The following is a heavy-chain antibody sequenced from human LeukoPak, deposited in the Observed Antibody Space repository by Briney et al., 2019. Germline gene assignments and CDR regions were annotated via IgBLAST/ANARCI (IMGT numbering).Heavy chain of an antibody. D-gene: IGHD1-26*01. CDR2: FDPEDGET. J-gene: IGHJ3*02. CDR3: ATVDYRKSYYSPFGM. CDR1: GYTLTELS. V-gene: IGHV1-24*01. Sequence: ASVKVSCKVSGYTLTELSMHWVRQAPGKGLEWMGGFDPEDGETVYAQKFQGRVTMTEDTSTDTASMELSSLRSEDTAIYYCATVDYRKSYYSPFGMWGQGTMVTVSS.